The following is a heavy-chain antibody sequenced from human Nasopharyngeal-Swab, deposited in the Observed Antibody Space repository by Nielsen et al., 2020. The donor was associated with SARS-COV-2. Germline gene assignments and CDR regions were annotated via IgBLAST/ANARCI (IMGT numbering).Heavy chain of an antibody. V-gene: IGHV3-64D*06. CDR3: VKAGLGFRIAAAETGIAVAGTVGGYGMDV. CDR2: ISSNGGST. Sequence: GGSLRLSCSASGFTFSSYAMHWVRQAPGKGLEHVSAISSNGGSTYYADSVKGRFTISRDNSKNTLYLQMSSLRAEDTAVYYCVKAGLGFRIAAAETGIAVAGTVGGYGMDVWGQGTTVTVSS. J-gene: IGHJ6*02. D-gene: IGHD6-19*01. CDR1: GFTFSSYA.